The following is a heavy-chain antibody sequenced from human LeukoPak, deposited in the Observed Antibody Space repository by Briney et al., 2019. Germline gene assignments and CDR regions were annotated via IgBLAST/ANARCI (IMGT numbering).Heavy chain of an antibody. D-gene: IGHD3/OR15-3a*01. V-gene: IGHV4-59*01. CDR2: IYYSGST. CDR1: GGSISSYY. J-gene: IGHJ5*02. CDR3: ERSVDLILNWFDP. Sequence: SETLSLTCTVSGGSISSYYWSWIRQPPGKGLEWIGYIYYSGSTNYNPSLKSRVTISVDTSKNQFSLKLSSVTAADTAVYYCERSVDLILNWFDPWGQGTLVTVSS.